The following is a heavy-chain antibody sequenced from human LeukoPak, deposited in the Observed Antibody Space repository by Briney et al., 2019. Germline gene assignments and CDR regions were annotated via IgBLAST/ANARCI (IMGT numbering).Heavy chain of an antibody. CDR3: ARVSSSWYKDWYFDL. CDR2: IYYSGST. Sequence: PSETLSLTCTVSGGSISSYYWSWIRQPPGKGLEWIGYIYYSGSTNYNPSLKSRVTISVDTSKNQFSLKLRSVTAADTAVYYCARVSSSWYKDWYFDLWGRGTLVTVSS. V-gene: IGHV4-59*01. J-gene: IGHJ2*01. CDR1: GGSISSYY. D-gene: IGHD6-13*01.